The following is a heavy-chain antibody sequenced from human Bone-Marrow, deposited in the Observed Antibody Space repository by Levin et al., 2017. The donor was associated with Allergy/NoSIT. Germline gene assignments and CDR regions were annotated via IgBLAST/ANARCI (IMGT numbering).Heavy chain of an antibody. J-gene: IGHJ5*02. CDR2: ISPFSGDI. Sequence: ASVKVSCKASGSTFTSYGVNWVRQAPGQGLEWMGWISPFSGDIKYAQKFQGRVTMTSDTSTSTAHMELRSLRSDDTAVYFCARDAKAYCSSSGCYRGTWFDPWGQGTLVTVSS. D-gene: IGHD2-2*02. CDR1: GSTFTSYG. CDR3: ARDAKAYCSSSGCYRGTWFDP. V-gene: IGHV1-18*01.